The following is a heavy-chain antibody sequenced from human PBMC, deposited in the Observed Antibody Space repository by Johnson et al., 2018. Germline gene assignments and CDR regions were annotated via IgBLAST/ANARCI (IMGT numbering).Heavy chain of an antibody. Sequence: QVQLVESGGGVVQPGTSLRLSCATSGFSFRTYAMHWIRQAPGKGLEWVAGMSYDGSDKYYADSVKGRLTISRDNSKNTLYLQMNSLRPEDTAVYYCVRNGGAFDFWGQGTRVTVSS. D-gene: IGHD2-8*01. CDR1: GFSFRTYA. CDR3: VRNGGAFDF. V-gene: IGHV3-30*03. J-gene: IGHJ3*01. CDR2: MSYDGSDK.